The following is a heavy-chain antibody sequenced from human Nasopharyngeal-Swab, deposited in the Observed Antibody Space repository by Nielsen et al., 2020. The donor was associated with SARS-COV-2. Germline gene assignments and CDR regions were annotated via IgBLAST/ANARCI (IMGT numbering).Heavy chain of an antibody. Sequence: GSLRLSCTVPGGSISSYYWSWIRQPPGKGLEWIGYIYYSGSTNYNPSLKSRVTISVDTSKNQFSLKLSSVTAADTAVYYCARAGVGGAFDIWGQGTMVTVSS. CDR2: IYYSGST. J-gene: IGHJ3*02. V-gene: IGHV4-59*01. D-gene: IGHD3-16*01. CDR1: GGSISSYY. CDR3: ARAGVGGAFDI.